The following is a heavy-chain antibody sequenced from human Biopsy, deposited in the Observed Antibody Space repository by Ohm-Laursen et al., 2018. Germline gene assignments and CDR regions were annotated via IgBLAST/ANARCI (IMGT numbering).Heavy chain of an antibody. CDR2: ISGYNGNT. CDR3: ARIAAAGWDDY. CDR1: GYKFTSYG. D-gene: IGHD6-25*01. Sequence: GASVKVSCKASGYKFTSYGMSWVRQAPGQGFEWMGRISGYNGNTNYAQKFQGRITMTIDAATSTGYMDLRSLKSDDTAVYYCARIAAAGWDDYWGQGILVIVSS. V-gene: IGHV1-18*01. J-gene: IGHJ4*02.